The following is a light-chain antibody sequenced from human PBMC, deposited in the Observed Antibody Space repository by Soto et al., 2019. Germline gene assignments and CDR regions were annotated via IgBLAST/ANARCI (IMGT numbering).Light chain of an antibody. J-gene: IGKJ5*01. Sequence: DIQMSHSPSTLFASVGDRVTFTSRASQSLNIYSARYQQKPGKAPKLLIYDASTLERGVPSRFSGTGSGTEFTLTISSLQPDEFATYYCKQYYRSSITVVQVTRLEIK. CDR3: KQYYRSSIT. CDR1: QSLNIY. CDR2: DAS. V-gene: IGKV1-5*01.